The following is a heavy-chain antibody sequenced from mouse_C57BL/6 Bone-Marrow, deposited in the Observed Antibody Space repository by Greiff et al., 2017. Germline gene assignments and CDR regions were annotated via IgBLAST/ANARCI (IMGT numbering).Heavy chain of an antibody. CDR2: IDPSDSYT. Sequence: QVQLQQPGAELVKPGASVKLSCKASGYTFTSYWMQWVKQRPGQGLEWIGEIDPSDSYTNYNQKFKGKATLTVDTSSSTAYRQRSSLTSEDSAVYYCARWDYGSSPASFAYWGQGTLGTVSA. CDR1: GYTFTSYW. V-gene: IGHV1-50*01. J-gene: IGHJ3*01. D-gene: IGHD1-1*01. CDR3: ARWDYGSSPASFAY.